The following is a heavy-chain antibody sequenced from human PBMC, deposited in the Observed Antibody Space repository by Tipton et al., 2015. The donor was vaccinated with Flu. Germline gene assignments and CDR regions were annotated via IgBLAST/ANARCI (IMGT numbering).Heavy chain of an antibody. CDR2: VYHGGTT. CDR3: ARRSYSNYVSEPKNWFDP. D-gene: IGHD4-11*01. V-gene: IGHV4-38-2*02. Sequence: TLSLTCTVSGYSISTRYYWGWIRQPPGKGLEWIGCVYHGGTTYYNPSLKSRVAISLDTFKNQFSLKLTSVTAADTAVYYCARRSYSNYVSEPKNWFDPWGQGTLVTVSS. CDR1: GYSISTRYY. J-gene: IGHJ5*02.